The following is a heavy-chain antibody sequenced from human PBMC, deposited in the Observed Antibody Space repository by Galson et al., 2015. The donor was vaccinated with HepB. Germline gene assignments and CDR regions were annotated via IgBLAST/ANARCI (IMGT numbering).Heavy chain of an antibody. D-gene: IGHD3-10*01. V-gene: IGHV3-23*01. Sequence: SLRLSCAASGFTFSSYAMSWVRQAPGKGLEWVSAISGSGGSTYYADSVKGRFTISRDNSQNTLYLQMNSLRAEDTAVYYCAKDSRWFGEDVVPVDYWGQGTLVTVSS. CDR1: GFTFSSYA. CDR3: AKDSRWFGEDVVPVDY. J-gene: IGHJ4*02. CDR2: ISGSGGST.